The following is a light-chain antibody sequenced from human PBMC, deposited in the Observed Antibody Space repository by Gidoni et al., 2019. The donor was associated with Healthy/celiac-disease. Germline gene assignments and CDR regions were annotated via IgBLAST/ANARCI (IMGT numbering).Light chain of an antibody. CDR2: DVS. V-gene: IGLV2-11*01. CDR1: SSDVGGYNY. CDR3: CSYAGSYTPM. Sequence: QSALTQPRSVSGSPGQSVTISCTGTSSDVGGYNYVSWYQQNPGKAPKLMIYDVSKRPSGVPDRFSGSKSGNTASLTISGLQAEDEADYYCCSYAGSYTPMFGGGTKLTVL. J-gene: IGLJ3*02.